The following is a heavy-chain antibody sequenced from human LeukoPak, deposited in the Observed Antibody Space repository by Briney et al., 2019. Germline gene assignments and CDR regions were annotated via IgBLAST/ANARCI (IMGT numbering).Heavy chain of an antibody. CDR3: ARSNQADDY. Sequence: GGSLRLSCAASVFTFSNYCMHWVRHVRGKGLVWVSRINPGGSSTTYADSVKGRFTISRDNAKNTLYLQMNSLRAEDTAVYYCARSNQADDYWGQGTLVTVSS. CDR1: VFTFSNYC. CDR2: INPGGSST. D-gene: IGHD4-11*01. J-gene: IGHJ4*02. V-gene: IGHV3-74*01.